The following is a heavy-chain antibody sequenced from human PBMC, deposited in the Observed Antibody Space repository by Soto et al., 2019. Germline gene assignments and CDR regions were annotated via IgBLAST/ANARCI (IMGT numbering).Heavy chain of an antibody. J-gene: IGHJ3*02. Sequence: EVQLLESGGGLVQPGGSLRLSCAASGFTFSTSAMSWVRQPPGKGLEWVSAISGSGGSTYYADSVKGRFTISRDNSKNTLYLQMNSLRAADTAIYYCARRETISGGFDIWGQGTTVTVSS. D-gene: IGHD3-3*01. V-gene: IGHV3-23*01. CDR1: GFTFSTSA. CDR3: ARRETISGGFDI. CDR2: ISGSGGST.